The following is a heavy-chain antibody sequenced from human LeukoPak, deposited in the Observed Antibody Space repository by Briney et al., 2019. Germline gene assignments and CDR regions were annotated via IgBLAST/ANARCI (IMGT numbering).Heavy chain of an antibody. CDR1: GGSISSYY. CDR3: ARGSEGLRLGELSFLFDY. V-gene: IGHV4-59*01. D-gene: IGHD3-16*02. J-gene: IGHJ4*02. CDR2: IYYSGST. Sequence: SETLSLTCTVSGGSISSYYWSWIRQPPGKGLEWIGYIYYSGSTNYNPSLKSRVTISVGTSKNQFSLKLSSVTAADTAVYYCARGSEGLRLGELSFLFDYWGQGTLVTVSS.